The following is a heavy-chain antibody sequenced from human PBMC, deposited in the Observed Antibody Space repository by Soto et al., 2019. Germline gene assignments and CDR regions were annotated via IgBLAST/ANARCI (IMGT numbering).Heavy chain of an antibody. D-gene: IGHD5-12*01. CDR2: ISAYNGNT. J-gene: IGHJ6*02. CDR3: ARGKSGYDWGCGYYYGMDV. V-gene: IGHV1-18*01. Sequence: ASVKVSCKASGYTFTSYGISWVRQAPGQGLEWMGWISAYNGNTNYAQKLQGRVTMTTDTSTSTAYMELRSLRSDDTAVYYCARGKSGYDWGCGYYYGMDVWGQGTTVTISS. CDR1: GYTFTSYG.